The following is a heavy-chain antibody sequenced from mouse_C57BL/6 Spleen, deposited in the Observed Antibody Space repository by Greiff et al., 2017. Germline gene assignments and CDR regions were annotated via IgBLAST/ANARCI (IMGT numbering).Heavy chain of an antibody. CDR1: GYTFTDHT. V-gene: IGHV1-78*01. CDR2: IYPRDGST. J-gene: IGHJ3*01. D-gene: IGHD2-4*01. CDR3: ARVGDYDSAWFAY. Sequence: VQLVESDAELVKPGASVKISCKVSGYTFTDHTIHWMKQRPEQGLEWIGYIYPRDGSTKYNEKFKGKATLTADKSSSTAYMQLNSLTSEDSAVYFCARVGDYDSAWFAYWGQGTLVTVSA.